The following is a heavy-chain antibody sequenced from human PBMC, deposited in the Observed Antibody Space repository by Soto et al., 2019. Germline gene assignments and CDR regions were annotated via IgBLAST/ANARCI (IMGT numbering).Heavy chain of an antibody. J-gene: IGHJ4*02. CDR3: ARSLSAVTTYGFDY. V-gene: IGHV1-69*01. CDR1: VGALRSHV. CDR2: IIPIFGTT. D-gene: IGHD4-17*01. Sequence: QVQVVQSGAEVKKPGSSVKVSCKASVGALRSHVITWVRQAPGQGLEWMGGIIPIFGTTNYAQKFQGRLTITADESTSTAYMDLSSLRSEDTAVYYCARSLSAVTTYGFDYWGQGSLVTVSS.